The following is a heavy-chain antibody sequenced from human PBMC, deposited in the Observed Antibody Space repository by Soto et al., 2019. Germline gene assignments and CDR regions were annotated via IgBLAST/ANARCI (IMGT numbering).Heavy chain of an antibody. D-gene: IGHD2-21*02. CDR3: VKPDGGNSWGDY. CDR2: INQDGSVK. CDR1: GFTLGTFH. V-gene: IGHV3-7*03. Sequence: GGSLRLSCAASGFTLGTFHMSWLRQAPGQGLEWVANINQDGSVKYYVDSVKGRFTISRDNGKNSLYLQMNSLRADDTAVYYCVKPDGGNSWGDYWGQGTLVTVSS. J-gene: IGHJ4*02.